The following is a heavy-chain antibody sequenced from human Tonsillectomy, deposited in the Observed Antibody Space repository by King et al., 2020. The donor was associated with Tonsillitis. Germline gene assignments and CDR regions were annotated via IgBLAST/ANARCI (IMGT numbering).Heavy chain of an antibody. J-gene: IGHJ5*02. CDR2: IKQDGSEK. CDR3: ARGGYSYGPNWFDP. Sequence: VQLVESGGGLIQPGGSLRLSCAASGFTLSSYLMSCVRQAPGKGLEWVANIKQDGSEKSYVDSVKGRFTTSSDNAKNSLYLQMTGLRAEGTAVYYCARGGYSYGPNWFDPWGQGTLVTVSS. V-gene: IGHV3-7*04. CDR1: GFTLSSYL. D-gene: IGHD5-18*01.